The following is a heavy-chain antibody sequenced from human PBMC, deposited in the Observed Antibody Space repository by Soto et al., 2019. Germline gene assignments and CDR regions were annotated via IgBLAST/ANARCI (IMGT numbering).Heavy chain of an antibody. CDR3: AREGRGRYCSGGSCYGLDY. Sequence: PSETLSLTCAVSGGSISSGGYSWSWIRQPPGKGLEWIGYIYHSGSTYYNPSLKSRVTISVDRSKNQFSLKLSSVTAADTAVYYCAREGRGRYCSGGSCYGLDYWGQGTLVTVSS. CDR1: GGSISSGGYS. D-gene: IGHD2-15*01. J-gene: IGHJ4*02. CDR2: IYHSGST. V-gene: IGHV4-30-2*01.